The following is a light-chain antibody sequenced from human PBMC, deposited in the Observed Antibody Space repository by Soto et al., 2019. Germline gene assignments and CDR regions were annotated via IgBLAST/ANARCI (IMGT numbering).Light chain of an antibody. J-gene: IGKJ1*01. V-gene: IGKV3-15*01. CDR3: QQYNNWPVP. CDR1: QSVSSN. CDR2: GAS. Sequence: EIVMTQSPATLSVSPGERATLSCRASQSVSSNLAWYQQKPGQAPRLLIYGASTGATGIPARFSGSGSGTEFTLTISSLQSEDFAVYYCQQYNNWPVPFGQGTKVDIK.